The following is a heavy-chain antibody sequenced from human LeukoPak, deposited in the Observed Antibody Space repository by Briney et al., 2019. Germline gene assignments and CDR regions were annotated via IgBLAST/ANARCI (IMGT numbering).Heavy chain of an antibody. Sequence: SETLSLTCTVSGGSISSYYWSWIRQPPGKGLEWIGYIYYSGSTNYNPSLKSRVTISVDTSKNQFSLKLSSVTAADTAVYYCARVFRGSYFTFDYWGQGTLVTVSS. CDR2: IYYSGST. CDR3: ARVFRGSYFTFDY. J-gene: IGHJ4*02. CDR1: GGSISSYY. D-gene: IGHD1-26*01. V-gene: IGHV4-59*01.